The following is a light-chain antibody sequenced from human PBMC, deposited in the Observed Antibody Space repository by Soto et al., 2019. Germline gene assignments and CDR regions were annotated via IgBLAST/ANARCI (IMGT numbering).Light chain of an antibody. CDR3: SSYTSSSTRV. J-gene: IGLJ1*01. Sequence: QSVLTQSASVSGSPGQSITISCTGTSNDVGTYNFVSWYQQHPGKAPKLMIYEVTNRPSGVSNRFSGSKSGNTASLTISGLQAEDEADYYCSSYTSSSTRVFGTGTNATVL. V-gene: IGLV2-14*01. CDR1: SNDVGTYNF. CDR2: EVT.